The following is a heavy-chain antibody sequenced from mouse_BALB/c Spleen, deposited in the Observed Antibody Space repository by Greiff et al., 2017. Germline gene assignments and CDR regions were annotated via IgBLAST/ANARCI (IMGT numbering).Heavy chain of an antibody. Sequence: EVKLMESGGGLVKPGGSLKLSCAASGFTFSDYYMYWVRQTPEKRLEWVATISDGGSYTYYPDSVKGRFTISRDNAKNNLYLQMSSLKSEDTAMYYCARGIYDGYYAWFAYWGQGTLVTVSA. CDR1: GFTFSDYY. V-gene: IGHV5-4*02. CDR3: ARGIYDGYYAWFAY. CDR2: ISDGGSYT. D-gene: IGHD2-3*01. J-gene: IGHJ3*01.